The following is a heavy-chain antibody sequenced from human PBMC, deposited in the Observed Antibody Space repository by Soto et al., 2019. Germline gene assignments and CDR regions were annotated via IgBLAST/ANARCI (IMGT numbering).Heavy chain of an antibody. CDR1: RGSIISYY. Sequence: SETLPFTFTFARGSIISYYWSWIRQPPGKGLEWIGYIYYSGSTNYNPSLKSRVTISVDTSKNQFSLKLSSVTAADTAVYYCASLDASSGWPVTDYWGQGTLVTVSS. CDR3: ASLDASSGWPVTDY. J-gene: IGHJ4*02. V-gene: IGHV4-59*01. CDR2: IYYSGST. D-gene: IGHD6-19*01.